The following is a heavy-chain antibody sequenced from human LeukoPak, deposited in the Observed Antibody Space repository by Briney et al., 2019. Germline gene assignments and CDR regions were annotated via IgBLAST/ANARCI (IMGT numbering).Heavy chain of an antibody. V-gene: IGHV3-11*06. CDR3: ARDHNYAFDN. CDR2: IGIDSGNT. J-gene: IGHJ4*02. Sequence: GGSLRLSCAASGLPFSEYSMNWVRQAPGKGLEWISCIGIDSGNTKYADSVKGRFTVSGDKARNSLYLQMNSLRVEDTAVYYCARDHNYAFDNWGQGTLVTVSS. D-gene: IGHD4-11*01. CDR1: GLPFSEYS.